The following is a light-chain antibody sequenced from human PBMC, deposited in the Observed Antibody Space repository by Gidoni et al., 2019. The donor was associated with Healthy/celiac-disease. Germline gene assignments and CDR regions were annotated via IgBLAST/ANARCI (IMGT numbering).Light chain of an antibody. J-gene: IGKJ3*01. CDR1: QSVSSSY. V-gene: IGKV3-20*01. Sequence: EIVLTQSPGTLSLSPGERATLSCRASQSVSSSYLAWYQQKPGQAPRLLIYGASSRATGIPDRFSGSGSGIDFTLTISRLEPEDFAVYYCQQYGSSPFTFGPGPKVDIK. CDR2: GAS. CDR3: QQYGSSPFT.